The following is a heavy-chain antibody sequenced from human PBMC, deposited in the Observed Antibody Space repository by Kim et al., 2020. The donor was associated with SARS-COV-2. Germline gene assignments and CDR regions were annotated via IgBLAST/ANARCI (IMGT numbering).Heavy chain of an antibody. Sequence: RFTISRDDSKNTLYLQMNSLKTEDTAVYYCTTEVGLGWFGEVDYYYGMDVWGQGTTVTVSS. J-gene: IGHJ6*02. CDR3: TTEVGLGWFGEVDYYYGMDV. D-gene: IGHD3-10*01. V-gene: IGHV3-15*01.